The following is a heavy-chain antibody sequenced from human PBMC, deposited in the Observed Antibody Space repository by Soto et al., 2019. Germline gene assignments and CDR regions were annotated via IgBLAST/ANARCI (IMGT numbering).Heavy chain of an antibody. CDR3: ARQRGYAKNWFDP. V-gene: IGHV5-51*01. D-gene: IGHD5-12*01. CDR2: VYPGDSDT. CDR1: GYSFVDYW. J-gene: IGHJ5*02. Sequence: PGESLKISCKASGYSFVDYWIAWVRQTPGKGLEWIVSVYPGDSDTRYSPSFQGHVTVSADKSINTAYLQWNSLKASDTAMYYCARQRGYAKNWFDPGGQGIPVTVPQ.